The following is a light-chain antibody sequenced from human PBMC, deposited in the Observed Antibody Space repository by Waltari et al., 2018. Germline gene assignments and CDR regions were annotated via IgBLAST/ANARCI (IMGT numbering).Light chain of an antibody. J-gene: IGKJ1*01. V-gene: IGKV1-5*03. Sequence: DIQMTQSPSTLSASVGDRVTITCRASQSISTWLAWYQQKPGKAPKRLVYKASLLESGVPLRFSGSGSGTEFTLTISGLQPDDSATYYCQQFHNSWTFGQGP. CDR3: QQFHNSWT. CDR1: QSISTW. CDR2: KAS.